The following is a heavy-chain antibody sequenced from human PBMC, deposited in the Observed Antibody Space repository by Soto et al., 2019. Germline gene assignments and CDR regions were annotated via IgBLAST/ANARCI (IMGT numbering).Heavy chain of an antibody. J-gene: IGHJ4*02. CDR1: GGSISSYY. CDR2: IYYSGST. V-gene: IGHV4-59*01. Sequence: QVQLQESGPGLVKPSETLSLTCTVSGGSISSYYWSWIRQPPGKGLEWIGYIYYSGSTNYNPSLKSRVTISVDTSKNQFSLKLSSVTAADTAVYYCARQYAGNFDYWGQGTLVTVSS. D-gene: IGHD2-8*01. CDR3: ARQYAGNFDY.